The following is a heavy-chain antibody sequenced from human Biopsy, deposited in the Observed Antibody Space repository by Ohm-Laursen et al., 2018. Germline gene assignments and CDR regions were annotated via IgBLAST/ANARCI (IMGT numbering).Heavy chain of an antibody. V-gene: IGHV4-59*12. CDR1: GGSISSDY. CDR2: ISNRGST. CDR3: ARLGSGDYFPTFFDF. Sequence: GTLSLTCPVSGGSISSDYWSWIRQSPGKGLEWIGYISNRGSTNYNPSLRGRVTISVDTSKNQFSLKLSSVTAADTAVYYCARLGSGDYFPTFFDFWGQGALVTVSS. J-gene: IGHJ4*02. D-gene: IGHD5-12*01.